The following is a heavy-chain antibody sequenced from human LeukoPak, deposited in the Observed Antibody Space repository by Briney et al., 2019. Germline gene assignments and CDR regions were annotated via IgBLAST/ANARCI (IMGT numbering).Heavy chain of an antibody. CDR3: ARASYCSGGSCYRNWFDP. CDR2: MNPNSGNT. Sequence: ASVKVSCKASGYTFTSYDINWVRQATGQGLEWMGWMNPNSGNTGYAQKFQGRVTITRNTSISTAYMELSSLRSEDTAVYYCARASYCSGGSCYRNWFDPWGQGTLVTVSS. D-gene: IGHD2-15*01. CDR1: GYTFTSYD. J-gene: IGHJ5*02. V-gene: IGHV1-8*03.